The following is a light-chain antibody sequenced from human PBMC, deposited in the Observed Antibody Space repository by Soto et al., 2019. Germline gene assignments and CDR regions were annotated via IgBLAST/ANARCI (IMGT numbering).Light chain of an antibody. J-gene: IGLJ1*01. CDR3: ASYTHGANLYV. Sequence: QSVLTQPASVSGSPGQSITISCTGSRSDIGAYNFVSWYQHHPGKAPKLIIYDVNDRPSGVSNRFSGSKSGNTASLTISGLQAEDEADYYCASYTHGANLYVFGTGTKVTVL. V-gene: IGLV2-14*03. CDR2: DVN. CDR1: RSDIGAYNF.